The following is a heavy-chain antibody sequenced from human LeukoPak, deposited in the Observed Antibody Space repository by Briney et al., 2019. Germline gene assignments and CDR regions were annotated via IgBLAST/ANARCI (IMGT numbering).Heavy chain of an antibody. D-gene: IGHD3-16*01. Sequence: TSETLSLTCTVSGGSISSSSYYWGWIRQPPGKGLEWIGSIYYSGSTYYNPSLKSRVTISVDTSKNQFSLKLSSVTAADTAVYYCARARLSDYVWGSSRLDWFDPWGQGTLVTVSS. V-gene: IGHV4-39*01. J-gene: IGHJ5*02. CDR1: GGSISSSSYY. CDR3: ARARLSDYVWGSSRLDWFDP. CDR2: IYYSGST.